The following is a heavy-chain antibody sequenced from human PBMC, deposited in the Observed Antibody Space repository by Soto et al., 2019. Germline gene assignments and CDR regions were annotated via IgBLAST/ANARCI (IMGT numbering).Heavy chain of an antibody. CDR2: MKGDGSKE. V-gene: IGHV3-7*01. CDR1: GFTFSTSW. Sequence: VQLVESGGGLVQPGGSLRLSCLASGFTFSTSWMTWVRQAPGKGLEWVANMKGDGSKENYVDSVKGRFTISSDNAKNSLFLQMNSLRDEDTALYYCARDLNYVVSTVYYDVFDTWCQGTMVTVSP. D-gene: IGHD3-9*01. CDR3: ARDLNYVVSTVYYDVFDT. J-gene: IGHJ3*02.